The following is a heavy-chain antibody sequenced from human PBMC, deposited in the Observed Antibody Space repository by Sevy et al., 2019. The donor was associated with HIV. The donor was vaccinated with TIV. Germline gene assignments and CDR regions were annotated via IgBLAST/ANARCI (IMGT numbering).Heavy chain of an antibody. Sequence: SETLSLTCSVSGDSISTYYWSWIRQHPGKGLEWIAYMFYPGSNSYNPSVKSRVTISADTSANQFSLKLNSVTAADTARYDGVRHGALPEVPSTLYAFDIWGQGTMVTVSS. CDR3: VRHGALPEVPSTLYAFDI. CDR1: GDSISTYY. V-gene: IGHV4-59*08. J-gene: IGHJ3*02. D-gene: IGHD2-2*01. CDR2: MFYPGSN.